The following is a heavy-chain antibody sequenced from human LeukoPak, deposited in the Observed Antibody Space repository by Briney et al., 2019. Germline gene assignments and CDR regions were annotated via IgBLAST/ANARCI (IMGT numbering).Heavy chain of an antibody. CDR1: GGSFSGYY. D-gene: IGHD4-17*01. Sequence: SETLSLTCAVYGGSFSGYYWSWIRQPPGKGLEWIGETNHSGSTNYNPSLKSRVTISVDTSKNQFSLKLSSVTAADTAVYYCATNYGRDENWFDPWGQGTLVTVSS. CDR3: ATNYGRDENWFDP. J-gene: IGHJ5*02. CDR2: TNHSGST. V-gene: IGHV4-34*01.